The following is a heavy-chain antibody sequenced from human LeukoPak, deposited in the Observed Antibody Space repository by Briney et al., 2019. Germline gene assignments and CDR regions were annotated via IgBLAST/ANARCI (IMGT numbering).Heavy chain of an antibody. D-gene: IGHD3-10*01. V-gene: IGHV4-39*07. Sequence: SETLSLTCTVSGGSISSSSYYWGWIRQPPGKGLEWIGSIYYSGSTYYNPSLKSRVTISVDTSKNQFSLKLSSVTAADTAVYYCARARSTMVRGVILNWFDSWGQGTLVTVSS. J-gene: IGHJ5*01. CDR1: GGSISSSSYY. CDR3: ARARSTMVRGVILNWFDS. CDR2: IYYSGST.